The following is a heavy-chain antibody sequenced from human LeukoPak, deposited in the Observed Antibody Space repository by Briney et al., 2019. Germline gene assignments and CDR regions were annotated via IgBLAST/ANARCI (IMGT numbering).Heavy chain of an antibody. D-gene: IGHD3-10*02. CDR2: IYPGDSDT. V-gene: IGHV5-51*01. CDR3: ARLFGELLVPLYYFDY. J-gene: IGHJ4*02. Sequence: GESLKISCKGSGYSFTSYWSGWVRQMPGKGLEWMGIIYPGDSDTRYSPSFQGQVTISADKSISTAYLQWSSLKASDTAMYYCARLFGELLVPLYYFDYWGQGTLVTVSS. CDR1: GYSFTSYW.